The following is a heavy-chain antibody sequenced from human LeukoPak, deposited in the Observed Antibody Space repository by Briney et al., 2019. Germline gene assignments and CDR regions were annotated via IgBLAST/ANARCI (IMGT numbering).Heavy chain of an antibody. J-gene: IGHJ4*02. CDR2: ISYDGSNK. V-gene: IGHV3-30*04. CDR3: ARVPDTAMVFGY. CDR1: GFTFSSYA. D-gene: IGHD5-18*01. Sequence: GRSLRLSCAASGFTFSSYAMHWVRQAPGKGLEWVAVISYDGSNKYYADSVKGRFTISRDNSKNTLYLQMNGLRAEDTAVYYCARVPDTAMVFGYWGQGTLVTVSS.